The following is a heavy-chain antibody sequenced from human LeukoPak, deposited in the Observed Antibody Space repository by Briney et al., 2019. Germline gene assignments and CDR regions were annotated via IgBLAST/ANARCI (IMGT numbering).Heavy chain of an antibody. CDR2: IYYSGST. CDR3: ARAGKLLWFGEIDARDNWFDP. J-gene: IGHJ5*02. CDR1: GGSISSGGYY. D-gene: IGHD3-10*01. Sequence: SETLSLTCTVSGGSISSGGYYWSWIRQHPGKGLEWIGYIYYSGSTYYNPSLKSRVTISVDTSKNQSSLKLSSVTAADTAVYYCARAGKLLWFGEIDARDNWFDPWGQGTLVTVSS. V-gene: IGHV4-31*03.